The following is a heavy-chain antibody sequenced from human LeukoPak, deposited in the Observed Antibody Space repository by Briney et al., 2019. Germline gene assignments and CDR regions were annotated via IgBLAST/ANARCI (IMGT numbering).Heavy chain of an antibody. Sequence: SETLSLTCTVSSGSISSYYWSWIRQPAGKGLEWIGRIYTSGSTNYNPSFKSRVTMSVDTSKNQFSLKLSSVTAADTAVYYCARDSSSWSGYYFDYWGQGTLVTVSS. D-gene: IGHD6-13*01. J-gene: IGHJ4*02. V-gene: IGHV4-4*07. CDR2: IYTSGST. CDR1: SGSISSYY. CDR3: ARDSSSWSGYYFDY.